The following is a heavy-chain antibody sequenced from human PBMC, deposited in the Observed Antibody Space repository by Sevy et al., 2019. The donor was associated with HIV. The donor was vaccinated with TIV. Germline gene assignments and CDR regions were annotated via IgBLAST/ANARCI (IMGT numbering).Heavy chain of an antibody. Sequence: GGSLRLSCAASGFTFSSYAMSWVRQAPGKGLEWVSAISGSGGSTYYADSGKGRFTISRDNSKNTRYLQMNSLRAEDTAVYYCAKDGLYGDYGYYYGMDVWGQGTTVTVSS. D-gene: IGHD4-17*01. CDR2: ISGSGGST. V-gene: IGHV3-23*01. CDR1: GFTFSSYA. J-gene: IGHJ6*02. CDR3: AKDGLYGDYGYYYGMDV.